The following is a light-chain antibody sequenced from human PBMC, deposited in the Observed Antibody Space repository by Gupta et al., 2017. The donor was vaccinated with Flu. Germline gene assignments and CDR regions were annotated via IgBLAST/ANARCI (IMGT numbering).Light chain of an antibody. CDR2: EVS. J-gene: IGLJ2*01. Sequence: QSALTQPPSASGSPGQSVAISCTGTSGDVGGDEYVSWYQQHPDTAPKLLIFEVSNRPSGVSLRFSGSNSGNTASLPIAGPQPADDADYYCSSYTDTGTLFVFGGGTKLTVL. CDR1: SGDVGGDEY. CDR3: SSYTDTGTLFV. V-gene: IGLV2-14*01.